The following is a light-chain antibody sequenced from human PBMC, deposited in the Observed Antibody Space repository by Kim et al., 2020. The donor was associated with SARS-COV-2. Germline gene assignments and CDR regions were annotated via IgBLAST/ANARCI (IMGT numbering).Light chain of an antibody. V-gene: IGKV3-11*01. CDR2: DAS. CDR3: QQRSNWPLS. Sequence: EIVLTQSPATLSLSPGERATLSCRASQSVSTYLAWYQQKPGQAPRLLLYDASNRAASVSARFSASGSGTDFTLTISSLEPEDFAVYYCQQRSNWPLSFGGGTKVDIK. CDR1: QSVSTY. J-gene: IGKJ4*01.